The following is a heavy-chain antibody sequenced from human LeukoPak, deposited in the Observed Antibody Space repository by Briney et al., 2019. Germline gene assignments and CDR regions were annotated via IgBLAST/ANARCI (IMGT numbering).Heavy chain of an antibody. Sequence: GGSLRLSCAASGFTFSSSAMDWVRQAPGKGLEWVSFITSGDNYIYYADSVKGRFTISRDNAKNSLYLQMNSLRAEDTAVYYCARGNSSSWYAVLDYWGQGTPVTVSS. J-gene: IGHJ4*02. D-gene: IGHD6-13*01. V-gene: IGHV3-21*01. CDR3: ARGNSSSWYAVLDY. CDR1: GFTFSSSA. CDR2: ITSGDNYI.